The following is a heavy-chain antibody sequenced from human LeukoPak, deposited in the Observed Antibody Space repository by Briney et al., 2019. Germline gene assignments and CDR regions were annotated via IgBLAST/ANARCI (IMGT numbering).Heavy chain of an antibody. CDR2: ISPDGRNI. V-gene: IGHV3-74*01. CDR3: VRDGGGTTPYDC. Sequence: GGSLRLSCAASGFTLSDYWMNWVRQAPGKGPVWVSHISPDGRNIAYADSVKGRFTISRGSAKNTLYLQMNSLRVGDTAVYYCVRDGGGTTPYDCWGQGTLVTVSS. D-gene: IGHD1-7*01. J-gene: IGHJ4*02. CDR1: GFTLSDYW.